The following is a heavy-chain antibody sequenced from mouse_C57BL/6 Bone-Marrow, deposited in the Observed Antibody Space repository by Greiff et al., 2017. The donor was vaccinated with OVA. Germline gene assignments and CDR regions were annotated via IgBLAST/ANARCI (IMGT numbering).Heavy chain of an antibody. CDR1: GYTFTSYW. CDR2: INPSNGGT. Sequence: VQLQQPGAELVKPGASVKLSCKASGYTFTSYWMHWVKQRPGQGLEWIGNINPSNGGTNYNEKFKSKATLTADKSSRTAYMQLSSLTSEDSAVYYGARYSHDGSSHWYFDVWGTGTSVTVSS. J-gene: IGHJ1*03. CDR3: ARYSHDGSSHWYFDV. V-gene: IGHV1-53*01. D-gene: IGHD1-1*01.